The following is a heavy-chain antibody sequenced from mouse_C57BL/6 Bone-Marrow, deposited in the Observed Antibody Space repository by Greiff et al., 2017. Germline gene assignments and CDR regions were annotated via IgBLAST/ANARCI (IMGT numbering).Heavy chain of an antibody. Sequence: EVKVVESGGGLVKPGGSLKLSCAASGFTFSSYTMSWVRQTPEKRLEWVATISGGGGNTYYPDSVKGRFTISRDNAKNTMYLQMSSLRSEDTALYYCARHEYYGNSCNWYFDVWGAGTTGTVSA. D-gene: IGHD1-1*01. V-gene: IGHV5-9*01. CDR3: ARHEYYGNSCNWYFDV. CDR1: GFTFSSYT. J-gene: IGHJ1*01. CDR2: ISGGGGNT.